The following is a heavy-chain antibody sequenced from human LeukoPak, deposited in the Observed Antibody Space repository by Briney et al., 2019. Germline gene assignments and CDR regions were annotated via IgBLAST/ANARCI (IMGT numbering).Heavy chain of an antibody. J-gene: IGHJ3*02. D-gene: IGHD2-8*02. CDR3: AKDEFVASDFTGAFDI. Sequence: PGGSLRLSCAASGFTFDDYAMHWVRQAPGKGLEWVSGISWNSGSIGYADSVKGRFTISRDNAKNPLYLQMNSLRAEDMALYYCAKDEFVASDFTGAFDIWGQGTMVTVPS. CDR1: GFTFDDYA. V-gene: IGHV3-9*03. CDR2: ISWNSGSI.